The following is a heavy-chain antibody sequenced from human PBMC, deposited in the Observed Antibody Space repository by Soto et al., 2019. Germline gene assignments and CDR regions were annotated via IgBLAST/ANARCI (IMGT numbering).Heavy chain of an antibody. Sequence: EVQLVESGGGLVKPGESLRLSCVASGFTFKNYNMNWVRQAPGKGLEWVSSIGGSDTFTYYADSAKGRFTISRDNAKSSLFLQMNSLRVEDTAVYFCVRDGSPLGMTRWGQGTLVTVSS. J-gene: IGHJ4*02. V-gene: IGHV3-21*02. CDR2: IGGSDTFT. CDR1: GFTFKNYN. D-gene: IGHD3-10*01. CDR3: VRDGSPLGMTR.